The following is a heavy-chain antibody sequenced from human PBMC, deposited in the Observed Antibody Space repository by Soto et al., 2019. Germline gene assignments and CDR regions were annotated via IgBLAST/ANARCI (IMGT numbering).Heavy chain of an antibody. J-gene: IGHJ4*02. CDR1: GGSISSGGYY. D-gene: IGHD4-17*01. Sequence: QVQLQESGPGLVKPSQTLSLTCTVSGGSISSGGYYWSWIRQHPGKGLEWIGYIYYSGSTYYNPALKSRVTISVYTSKNQFSLKLNAVTAADTAVYYCARHDYGDPKKRHLDYWGQGTLVTVFS. V-gene: IGHV4-31*03. CDR2: IYYSGST. CDR3: ARHDYGDPKKRHLDY.